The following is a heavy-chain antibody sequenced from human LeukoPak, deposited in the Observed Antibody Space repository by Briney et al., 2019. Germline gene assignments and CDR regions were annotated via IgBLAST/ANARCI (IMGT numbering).Heavy chain of an antibody. J-gene: IGHJ6*02. CDR2: ISSSSSTI. D-gene: IGHD5-18*01. V-gene: IGHV3-11*04. CDR3: ARDEALGQLKYYYYYGMDV. CDR1: GFTFSDYY. Sequence: PGGSLRLSCAASGFTFSDYYMSWIRQAPGKGLEWVSYISSSSSTIYYADSVKGRFTISRDNAKNSLYLQMNSLRAEDTAVYYCARDEALGQLKYYYYYGMDVWGQGTTVTVSS.